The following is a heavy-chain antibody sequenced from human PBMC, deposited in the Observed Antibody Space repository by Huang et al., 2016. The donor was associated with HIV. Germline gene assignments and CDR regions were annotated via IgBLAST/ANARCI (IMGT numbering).Heavy chain of an antibody. CDR1: GFTFSKAW. Sequence: EVQLVESGGGLVKPGGSLRLSCAASGFTFSKAWMSWVRQAPGKGLEWVGRIKSKTDGGTTDYTAPVKGRFTISSDDSRNTLYLQMNSLKTEDTAVYYCTTHLDYYDSSGYYFGNYWGQGTLVTVSS. CDR3: TTHLDYYDSSGYYFGNY. CDR2: IKSKTDGGTT. D-gene: IGHD3-22*01. J-gene: IGHJ4*02. V-gene: IGHV3-15*01.